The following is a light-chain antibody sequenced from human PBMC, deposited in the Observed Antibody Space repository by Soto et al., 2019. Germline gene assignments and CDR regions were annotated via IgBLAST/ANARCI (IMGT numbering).Light chain of an antibody. CDR1: QSISSW. CDR3: QHYNTHPWT. V-gene: IGKV1-5*03. J-gene: IGKJ1*01. Sequence: EIRVNQSSSTLSASVGDRVTITCLASQSISSWLAWYQQKPGKAPNLLIHKASHLESGVPSRFSGSGSGTEFTLTISSLQPGDFATYYCQHYNTHPWTSCQGTKVDIK. CDR2: KAS.